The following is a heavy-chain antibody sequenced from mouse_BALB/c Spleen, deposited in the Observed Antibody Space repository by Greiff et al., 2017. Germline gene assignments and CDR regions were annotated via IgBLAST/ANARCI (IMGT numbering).Heavy chain of an antibody. J-gene: IGHJ4*01. CDR1: GYTFTDYA. CDR2: ISTYYGDA. V-gene: IGHV1S137*01. D-gene: IGHD2-3*01. Sequence: QVHVKQSGAELVRPGVSVKISCKGSGYTFTDYAMHWVKRSHAKSLEWIGVISTYYGDASYNQKFKGKATMTVDKSSSTAYMELARLTSEDSAIYYCARSYDGSYYAMDYWGQGTSVTVSS. CDR3: ARSYDGSYYAMDY.